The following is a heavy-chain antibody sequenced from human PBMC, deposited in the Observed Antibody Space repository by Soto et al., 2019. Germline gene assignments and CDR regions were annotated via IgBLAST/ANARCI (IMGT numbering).Heavy chain of an antibody. D-gene: IGHD4-17*01. CDR2: IWYDGSNK. Sequence: VQLVESGGGVVQPGRSLRLSCAASGFTFSSYGMHWVRQAPGKGLEWVAVIWYDGSNKYYADSVKGRFTISRDNSKNTLYLQMNSLRAEDTAVYYCARARGGSVTYYWYFDLWGRGTLVTVSS. J-gene: IGHJ2*01. CDR1: GFTFSSYG. CDR3: ARARGGSVTYYWYFDL. V-gene: IGHV3-33*01.